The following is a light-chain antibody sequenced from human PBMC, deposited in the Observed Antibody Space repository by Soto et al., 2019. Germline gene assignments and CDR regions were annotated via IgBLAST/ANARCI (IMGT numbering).Light chain of an antibody. CDR2: GAS. J-gene: IGKJ4*01. CDR3: QQYYNWPPRVT. V-gene: IGKV3-15*01. CDR1: QSVTSN. Sequence: EIVMTQSPATLSMSPGERATLSCRASQSVTSNLAWYQQKPGQAPRLLIYGASTRATGIPARFSGSGSGTEFTLTISSLQPEDFAVYYCQQYYNWPPRVTFGGGTKVEIK.